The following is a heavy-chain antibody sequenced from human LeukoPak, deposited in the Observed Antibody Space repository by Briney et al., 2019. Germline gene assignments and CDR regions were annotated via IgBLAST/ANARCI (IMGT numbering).Heavy chain of an antibody. V-gene: IGHV4-30-2*01. J-gene: IGHJ3*02. CDR1: GGSISSGGYS. Sequence: PSQTLSLTCAVSGGSISSGGYSWSWIRQPPGKGLEWIGYIYHSGSTYYNPSLKSRVTISVDRSKNQFSLKLSSVTAADTAVYYCARAGEYYDSSGSYDAFDIWGQGTMVTVSS. D-gene: IGHD3-22*01. CDR3: ARAGEYYDSSGSYDAFDI. CDR2: IYHSGST.